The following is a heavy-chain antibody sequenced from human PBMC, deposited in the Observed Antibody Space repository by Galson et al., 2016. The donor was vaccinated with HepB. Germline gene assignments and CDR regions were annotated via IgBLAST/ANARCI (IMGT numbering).Heavy chain of an antibody. Sequence: SLRLSCAASGFTFSSYAMNWVRQAPGKGLDWVATISNSSNFIYYADSVKGRFTISRDNAEDSLDLQMNSLRAEDTAVYYCARERGPFEAFDVWGRGTMVTVSS. V-gene: IGHV3-21*01. CDR1: GFTFSSYA. CDR3: ARERGPFEAFDV. J-gene: IGHJ3*01. D-gene: IGHD3-10*01. CDR2: ISNSSNFI.